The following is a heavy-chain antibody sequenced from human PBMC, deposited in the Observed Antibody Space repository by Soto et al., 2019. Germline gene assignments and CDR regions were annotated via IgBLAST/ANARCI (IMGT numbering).Heavy chain of an antibody. CDR2: IIPIFGTA. CDR3: ARAPHYYGSGSYYMGAFDI. Sequence: QVQLVQSGAEVKKPGSSVKVSCKASGGTFSSYAISWVRQAPGQGLEWMGGIIPIFGTANYAQKFQGRVTITADESTSTAYMELRSLRSEDTAVYYCARAPHYYGSGSYYMGAFDIWGQGTMVTVSS. J-gene: IGHJ3*02. CDR1: GGTFSSYA. V-gene: IGHV1-69*01. D-gene: IGHD3-10*01.